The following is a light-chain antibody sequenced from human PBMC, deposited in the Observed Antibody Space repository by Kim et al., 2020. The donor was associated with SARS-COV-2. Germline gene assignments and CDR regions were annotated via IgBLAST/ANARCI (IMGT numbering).Light chain of an antibody. V-gene: IGKV1-39*01. J-gene: IGKJ5*01. CDR3: QQSYSNPIT. Sequence: GDRVTITCRASQSVTNYLSWYQQKPGKAPKLLIYAASSLQSGVPSRFSGSGSGTDFTLTISSLQPEDFATYYCQQSYSNPITFGQGTRLEIK. CDR1: QSVTNY. CDR2: AAS.